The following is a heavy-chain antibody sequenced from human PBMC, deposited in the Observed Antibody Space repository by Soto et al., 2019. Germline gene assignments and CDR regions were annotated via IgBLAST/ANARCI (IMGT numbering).Heavy chain of an antibody. CDR1: GGSISSYY. CDR2: IYYSGGT. D-gene: IGHD3-10*01. Sequence: SETLSLTCTVSGGSISSYYWSWIRQPPGKGLEWIGYIYYSGGTNYNPSLKSRVTISVDTSKNQFSLKLSSVTAADTAVYYCARVWGGAFDIWGQGTMVTVSS. J-gene: IGHJ3*02. V-gene: IGHV4-59*01. CDR3: ARVWGGAFDI.